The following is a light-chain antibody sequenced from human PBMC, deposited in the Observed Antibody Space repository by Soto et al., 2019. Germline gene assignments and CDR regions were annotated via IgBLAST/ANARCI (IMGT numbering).Light chain of an antibody. CDR3: QQYNNWFSFT. Sequence: EIVMTQSPATLSVSPGERATLSCRASQSVSSDLAWYQQKPGQAPRLLIYGASTRATGIPARFSGSGSGTEFTLTIRSLQSEDFSVYYCQQYNNWFSFTFCPGTKVYIK. V-gene: IGKV3-15*01. J-gene: IGKJ3*01. CDR2: GAS. CDR1: QSVSSD.